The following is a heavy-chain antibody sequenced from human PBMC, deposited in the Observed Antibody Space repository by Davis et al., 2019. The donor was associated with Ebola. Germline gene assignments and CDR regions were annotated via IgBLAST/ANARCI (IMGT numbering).Heavy chain of an antibody. V-gene: IGHV3-33*06. D-gene: IGHD2-15*01. CDR2: IWYDGTNK. Sequence: GESLKISCAASGFTFSSYGMHWVRQAPGKGLEWVAVIWYDGTNKYHADSVKGRFTISRDNSKNTLYLQMNSLRAGDTAVYYCAKSHCSGGSCPYYFDFWGQGTQVTVSS. CDR1: GFTFSSYG. CDR3: AKSHCSGGSCPYYFDF. J-gene: IGHJ4*02.